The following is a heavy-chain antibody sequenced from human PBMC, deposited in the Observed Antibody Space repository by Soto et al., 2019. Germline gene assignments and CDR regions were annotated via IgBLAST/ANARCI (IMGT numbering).Heavy chain of an antibody. J-gene: IGHJ5*02. Sequence: QLQLVQSAAEVKKPGASVRVSCKAYGYPFIKYGISWIRQAPEQGLEWMGWIKVDSGYTNYAQKFQGRVTMTADTSSDTAFMERRSLRLDYTAVYFCATSYDTGFDPWGQGTLVSVSS. D-gene: IGHD3-9*01. CDR1: GYPFIKYG. CDR3: ATSYDTGFDP. CDR2: IKVDSGYT. V-gene: IGHV1-18*04.